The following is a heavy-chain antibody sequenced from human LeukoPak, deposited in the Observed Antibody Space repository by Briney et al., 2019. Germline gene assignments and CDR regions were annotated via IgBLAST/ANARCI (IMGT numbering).Heavy chain of an antibody. J-gene: IGHJ4*02. CDR1: GFTFSSYS. Sequence: GGSLRLSCAASGFTFSSYSMNWVRQAPGKGLEWVSSISSSSSYIYYADSVKGRFTISRDNAKNSLYPQMNSLRAEDTAVYYCARYTAAGFDYWGQGTLVTVSS. CDR3: ARYTAAGFDY. D-gene: IGHD5-18*01. CDR2: ISSSSSYI. V-gene: IGHV3-21*01.